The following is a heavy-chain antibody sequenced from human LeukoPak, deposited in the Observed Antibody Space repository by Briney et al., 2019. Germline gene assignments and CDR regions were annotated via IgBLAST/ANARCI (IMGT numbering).Heavy chain of an antibody. D-gene: IGHD3-3*01. Sequence: SQTLSLTCTVSGGSISSGSYYWSWIRQPAGKGLEWIGRIYTSGSTNYNPSLKSRVTISVDTSKNQFSLKLSSVTAADTAVYYCARSVHYDFWSGYPFDYWGQGTLVTVSS. V-gene: IGHV4-61*02. J-gene: IGHJ4*02. CDR1: GGSISSGSYY. CDR2: IYTSGST. CDR3: ARSVHYDFWSGYPFDY.